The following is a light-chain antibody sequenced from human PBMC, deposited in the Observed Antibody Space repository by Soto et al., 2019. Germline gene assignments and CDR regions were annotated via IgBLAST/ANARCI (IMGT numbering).Light chain of an antibody. CDR3: SSYAGSNSLV. V-gene: IGLV2-8*01. Sequence: QSALTQPPSASGSPGQSVTISCTGTSSEIGAYNFVSWCQQHQGKAPELSIYEFSKRASGVPDGFAGSMSGDTDSLTVSGLQAEDEADYFCSSYAGSNSLVFGSGTKVTVL. CDR1: SSEIGAYNF. J-gene: IGLJ1*01. CDR2: EFS.